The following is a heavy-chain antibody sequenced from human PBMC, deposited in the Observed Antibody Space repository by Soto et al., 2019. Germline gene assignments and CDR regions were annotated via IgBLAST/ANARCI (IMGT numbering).Heavy chain of an antibody. CDR3: ARDRCYYDSSGYCPFDY. CDR2: IIPIFGTA. J-gene: IGHJ4*02. V-gene: IGHV1-69*13. Sequence: ASVKVSCKASGGTFSSYAISWLRQAPGQGLEWMGGIIPIFGTANYAQKFQGRVTMTADESTSTAYMELSSLRSEDTAVYYCARDRCYYDSSGYCPFDYWGQGTLVTVSS. CDR1: GGTFSSYA. D-gene: IGHD3-22*01.